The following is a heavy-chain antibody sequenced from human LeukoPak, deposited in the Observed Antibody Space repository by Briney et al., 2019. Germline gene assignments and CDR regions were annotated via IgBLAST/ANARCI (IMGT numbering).Heavy chain of an antibody. CDR1: GYTFSSHG. Sequence: GASVKVSCKTSGYTFSSHGITWVRQAPGQGLEWMGWISANSGKTCYAQKFQGRVTMTTDTSTSTAYMELRSLRSDDTAVYYCARPNNYYDDNGYYNYFDPWGQGTLVTVSS. CDR3: ARPNNYYDDNGYYNYFDP. D-gene: IGHD3-22*01. V-gene: IGHV1-18*01. CDR2: ISANSGKT. J-gene: IGHJ5*02.